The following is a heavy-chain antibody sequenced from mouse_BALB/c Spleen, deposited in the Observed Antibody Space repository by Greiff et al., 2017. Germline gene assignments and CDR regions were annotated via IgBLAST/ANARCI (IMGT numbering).Heavy chain of an antibody. J-gene: IGHJ2*01. CDR1: GYSFTSYY. CDR3: ARAGGMGLPVPYFDY. V-gene: IGHV1S135*01. CDR2: IDPFNGGT. Sequence: VQLQQSGPELMKPGASVKISCKASGYSFTSYYMHWVKQSHGKSLEWIGYIDPFNGGTSYNQKFKGKATLTVDKSSSTAYMHLSSLTSEDSAVYYCARAGGMGLPVPYFDYWGQGTTLTVSS. D-gene: IGHD2-10*02.